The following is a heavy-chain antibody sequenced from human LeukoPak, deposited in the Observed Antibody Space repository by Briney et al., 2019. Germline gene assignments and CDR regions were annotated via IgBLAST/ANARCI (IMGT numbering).Heavy chain of an antibody. Sequence: PSETLSLTCTVSGGSLSSYYWSWIRQPPGKGLEWIGCIYYSGSTNYNPSLKSRVTISVDTSKNQFSLKLSSVTAADTAVYYCARGWESGSSYNWFDPWGQGTLVTVSS. CDR3: ARGWESGSSYNWFDP. J-gene: IGHJ5*02. CDR1: GGSLSSYY. CDR2: IYYSGST. V-gene: IGHV4-59*01. D-gene: IGHD3-3*01.